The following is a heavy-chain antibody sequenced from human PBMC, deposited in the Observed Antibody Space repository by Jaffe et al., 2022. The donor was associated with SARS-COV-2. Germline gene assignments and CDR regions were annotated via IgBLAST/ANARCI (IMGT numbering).Heavy chain of an antibody. Sequence: EVQLVESGGGLVKPGGSLRLSCAASGFTFSSYSMNWVRQAPGKGLEWVSSISSSSSYIYYADSVKGRFTISRDNAKNSLYLQMNSLRAEDTAVYYCARDGQEWELIYYYYYYMDVWGKGTTVTVSS. CDR2: ISSSSSYI. J-gene: IGHJ6*03. CDR3: ARDGQEWELIYYYYYYMDV. V-gene: IGHV3-21*01. CDR1: GFTFSSYS. D-gene: IGHD1-26*01.